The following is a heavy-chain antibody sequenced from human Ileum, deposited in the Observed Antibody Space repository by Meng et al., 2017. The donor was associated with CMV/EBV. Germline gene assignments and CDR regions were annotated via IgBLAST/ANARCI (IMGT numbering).Heavy chain of an antibody. CDR3: AREGYSSSWYGAYYYGMDV. D-gene: IGHD6-13*01. CDR1: GFTFSSYE. Sequence: GESLKISCAASGFTFSSYEMNWVRQAPGKGLEWVSYISSSGSTIYYADSVKGRFTISRDNAKNSLYLQMNSLRAEDTAVYYCAREGYSSSWYGAYYYGMDVWGQGTMVTVSS. J-gene: IGHJ6*02. V-gene: IGHV3-48*03. CDR2: ISSSGSTI.